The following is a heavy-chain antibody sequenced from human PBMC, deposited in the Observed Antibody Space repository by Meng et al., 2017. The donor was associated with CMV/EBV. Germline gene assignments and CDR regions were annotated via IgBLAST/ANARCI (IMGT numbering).Heavy chain of an antibody. Sequence: GGSLSLSCAASGFTFSSYWMSWVRQAPGKGLEWVANIKQDGSEKYYVDSVKGRFTISRDNAKNSLYLQMNSLRAEDTAVYYCARDSQYYDILTGYSRFYAFDIWGQGTMVTVSS. CDR3: ARDSQYYDILTGYSRFYAFDI. CDR1: GFTFSSYW. CDR2: IKQDGSEK. J-gene: IGHJ3*02. V-gene: IGHV3-7*01. D-gene: IGHD3-9*01.